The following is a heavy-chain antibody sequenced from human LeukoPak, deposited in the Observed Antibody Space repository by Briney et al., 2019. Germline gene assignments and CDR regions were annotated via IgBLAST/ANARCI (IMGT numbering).Heavy chain of an antibody. Sequence: PGGSLRLSCTVSGFTVSSNSMSWVRQAPGKGLEWVSFIYSDNTHYSDSVKGRFTISRDNSRDTLYLQMNSLRAEDTAVYYCAKDGDDSIDYWGQGTLVTVSS. D-gene: IGHD3-22*01. J-gene: IGHJ4*02. CDR1: GFTVSSNS. V-gene: IGHV3-66*03. CDR3: AKDGDDSIDY. CDR2: IYSDNT.